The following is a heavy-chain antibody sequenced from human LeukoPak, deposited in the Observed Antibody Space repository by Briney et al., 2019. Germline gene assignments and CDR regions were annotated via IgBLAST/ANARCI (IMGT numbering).Heavy chain of an antibody. CDR3: ARNIATRGWYFDL. J-gene: IGHJ2*01. CDR2: IYYSGST. CDR1: GDSISHYY. D-gene: IGHD6-6*01. V-gene: IGHV4-59*01. Sequence: PSETLSLTCTVSGDSISHYYWSWIRQPPGKGLEWIGYIYYSGSTNYNPSLKSRLTISVDTSKNQFSLKVSSVTAADTAVYYCARNIATRGWYFDLWGRGTLVTVSS.